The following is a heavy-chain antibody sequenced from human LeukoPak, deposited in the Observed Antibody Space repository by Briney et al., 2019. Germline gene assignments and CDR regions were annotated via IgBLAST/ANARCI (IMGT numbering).Heavy chain of an antibody. CDR3: ARDYQGGYGDKTVDY. V-gene: IGHV4-34*01. CDR1: DGSFSGHY. CDR2: INHLGST. Sequence: SETLSLTCGVYDGSFSGHYWAWIRQSPGKGLEWIGDINHLGSTNFNPSLRSRVTISVDTSKKQFSLNMMSVTAADTAVYYCARDYQGGYGDKTVDYWGQGTLVTVSS. D-gene: IGHD5-18*01. J-gene: IGHJ4*02.